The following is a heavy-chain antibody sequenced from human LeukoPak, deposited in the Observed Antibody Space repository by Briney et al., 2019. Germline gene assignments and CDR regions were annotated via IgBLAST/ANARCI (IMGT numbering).Heavy chain of an antibody. V-gene: IGHV1-3*01. CDR1: GYTFTSYA. CDR3: ALMVRGAIGRFDP. Sequence: ASVKVSCKASGYTFTSYAMHWVRQAPGQRLEWMGWINAGNGNAKYSQKFQGRVTITRDTSASTAYMELSSLRSEDTAVYYCALMVRGAIGRFDPWGQGALVTVSS. CDR2: INAGNGNA. J-gene: IGHJ5*02. D-gene: IGHD3-10*01.